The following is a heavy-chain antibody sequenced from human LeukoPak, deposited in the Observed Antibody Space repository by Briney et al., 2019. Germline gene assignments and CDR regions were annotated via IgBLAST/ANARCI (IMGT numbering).Heavy chain of an antibody. Sequence: GGSLRLSCAASGFTFSDYYMSWIRQAPGKGLEWVSYISSSGSTIYNADSVKGRFTISRDNAKNSLYLQVNSLRAEDTAVYYCAKDHSGSYFGYYYYGMDVWGQGTTVTVSS. CDR2: ISSSGSTI. J-gene: IGHJ6*02. CDR3: AKDHSGSYFGYYYYGMDV. V-gene: IGHV3-11*01. D-gene: IGHD1-26*01. CDR1: GFTFSDYY.